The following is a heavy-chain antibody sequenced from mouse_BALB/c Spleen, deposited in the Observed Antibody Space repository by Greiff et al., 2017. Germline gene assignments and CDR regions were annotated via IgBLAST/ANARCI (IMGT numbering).Heavy chain of an antibody. CDR3: ARRDYGSSHWYFDV. D-gene: IGHD1-1*01. Sequence: VQLKESGPELVKPGASVKISCKASGYTFTDYNMHWVKQSHGKSLEWIGYIYPYNGGTGYNQKFKSKATLTVDNSSSTAYMELRSLTSEDSAVYYCARRDYGSSHWYFDVWGAGTTVTVSS. J-gene: IGHJ1*01. V-gene: IGHV1S29*02. CDR1: GYTFTDYN. CDR2: IYPYNGGT.